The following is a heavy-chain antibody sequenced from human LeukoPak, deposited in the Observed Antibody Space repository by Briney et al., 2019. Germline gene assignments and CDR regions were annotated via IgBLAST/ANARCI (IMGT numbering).Heavy chain of an antibody. J-gene: IGHJ3*02. CDR1: GFTFDDYA. CDR2: ISGDGGST. CDR3: AQEIGCSRTSCPDSFDI. V-gene: IGHV3-43*02. D-gene: IGHD2-2*01. Sequence: TGGSLRLSCAASGFTFDDYAMHWVRQAPGKGLEWVSLISGDGGSTYYADSVKGRFTISRDKSKNSLYLQMNSLRTEDTALYYCAQEIGCSRTSCPDSFDIWGQGTMVTVFS.